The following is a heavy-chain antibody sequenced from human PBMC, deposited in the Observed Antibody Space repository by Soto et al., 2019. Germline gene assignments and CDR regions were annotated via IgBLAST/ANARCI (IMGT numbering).Heavy chain of an antibody. D-gene: IGHD6-13*01. J-gene: IGHJ4*02. Sequence: QVQLVQSGAEVKKPGASVKVSCKASGYTFTGYYMHWVRQAPGQGLEWMGWINPNSGGTNYAQKFQGWVTMTRDTSISTAYMELSRLRSDDTAVYYCVRVYSSSWSGGFDYWGQGTLVTVSS. V-gene: IGHV1-2*04. CDR2: INPNSGGT. CDR1: GYTFTGYY. CDR3: VRVYSSSWSGGFDY.